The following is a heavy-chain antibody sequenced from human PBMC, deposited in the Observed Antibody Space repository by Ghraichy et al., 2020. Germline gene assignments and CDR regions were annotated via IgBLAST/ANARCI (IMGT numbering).Heavy chain of an antibody. CDR1: GGSISSGGYS. D-gene: IGHD3-16*01. Sequence: SETLSLTCTVAGGSISSGGYSWRLLRQPPGKGLEWLGYMYPAGSDHYNLSLNNRATISLHRSNNHFSLTLRSVTAADTAVYYCVREKGFRVGEFDPWGQGTLVTVSS. CDR2: MYPAGSD. V-gene: IGHV4-30-2*01. J-gene: IGHJ5*02. CDR3: VREKGFRVGEFDP.